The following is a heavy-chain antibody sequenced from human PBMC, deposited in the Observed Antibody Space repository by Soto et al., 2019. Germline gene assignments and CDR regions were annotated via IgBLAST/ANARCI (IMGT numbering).Heavy chain of an antibody. CDR2: ISSSSSVV. D-gene: IGHD7-27*01. V-gene: IGHV3-48*01. Sequence: EVQLVESGGGLGQPGGSLRLSSATSGFILSDWAMNWVRQAPGKGLGWVSYISSSSSVVDYADSVKGRFTVSRGKARXXXXXXXXXXXXXXXXXXYCARALCCGSNWYYYIDVWGKGTTVTVSS. J-gene: IGHJ6*03. CDR3: ARALCCGSNWYYYIDV. CDR1: GFILSDWA.